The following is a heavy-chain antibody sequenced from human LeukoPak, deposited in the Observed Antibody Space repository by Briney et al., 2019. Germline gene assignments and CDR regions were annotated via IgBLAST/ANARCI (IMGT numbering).Heavy chain of an antibody. Sequence: PSETLSLTCTVSDGSITGYYWSWIRQPPGKGLEWIAYVYYTGRTLYNPSLESRATISVDTSKTQFSLKLTSVTAADTAVYYCARHIPVSYDAFDLWGRGTTVTVSS. J-gene: IGHJ3*01. V-gene: IGHV4-59*08. D-gene: IGHD6-19*01. CDR3: ARHIPVSYDAFDL. CDR2: VYYTGRT. CDR1: DGSITGYY.